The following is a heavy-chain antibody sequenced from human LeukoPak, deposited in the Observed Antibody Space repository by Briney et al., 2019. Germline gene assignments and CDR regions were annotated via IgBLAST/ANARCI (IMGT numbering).Heavy chain of an antibody. CDR3: ARGLSVIVVVIKSEYAFDI. CDR1: GYTFTGYY. D-gene: IGHD3-22*01. V-gene: IGHV1-2*02. Sequence: ASVKVSCKASGYTFTGYYMHWVRQAPGQGLEWMGWINPNSGGTNYAQKFQGRVTMTRDTSISTAYMELSRLRSDDTAVYYCARGLSVIVVVIKSEYAFDIWGQGTMVTVSS. CDR2: INPNSGGT. J-gene: IGHJ3*02.